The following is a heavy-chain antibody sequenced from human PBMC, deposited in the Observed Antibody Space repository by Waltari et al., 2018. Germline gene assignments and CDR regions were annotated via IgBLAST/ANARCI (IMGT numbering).Heavy chain of an antibody. D-gene: IGHD1-26*01. CDR3: AGTPVGVTFLYFDY. Sequence: QVQLQQWGAGLLKPSETLSLTCAVYGGSFSGYYWSWIRQSPGKGLEWIGEINYSGSTNYNPSLKSRVTISIDTSKTQFSLELTSVTGADTAVYYCAGTPVGVTFLYFDYWG. CDR2: INYSGST. J-gene: IGHJ4*01. V-gene: IGHV4-34*01. CDR1: GGSFSGYY.